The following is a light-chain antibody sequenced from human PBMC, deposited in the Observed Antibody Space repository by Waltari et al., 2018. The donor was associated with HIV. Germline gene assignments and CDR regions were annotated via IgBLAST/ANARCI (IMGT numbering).Light chain of an antibody. CDR1: QSISTY. Sequence: EIVLTQSPGTLSLSPGERAFLSCRASQSISTYLAWYQQRPGQAPRLLISDASNRATGIPDRFSGSGSGTDFTLTINGLQPEDFAVYYCQQRNNWPPTFGQGTRLEIK. V-gene: IGKV3-11*01. CDR2: DAS. J-gene: IGKJ5*01. CDR3: QQRNNWPPT.